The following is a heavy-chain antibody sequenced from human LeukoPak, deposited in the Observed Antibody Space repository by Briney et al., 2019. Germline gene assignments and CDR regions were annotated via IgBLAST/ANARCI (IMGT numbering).Heavy chain of an antibody. CDR1: GGSFSGYY. D-gene: IGHD3-10*01. V-gene: IGHV4-34*01. Sequence: SETLSLTCAVYGGSFSGYYWSWIRQSPGKGLDWIGEINHSGSTKYNPSLKSRVTISVDTSKNQFSLKLSSVTAADTAVYYCARTGDNYYGSGSYYRKSPFDYWGQGTLVTVSS. CDR2: INHSGST. J-gene: IGHJ4*02. CDR3: ARTGDNYYGSGSYYRKSPFDY.